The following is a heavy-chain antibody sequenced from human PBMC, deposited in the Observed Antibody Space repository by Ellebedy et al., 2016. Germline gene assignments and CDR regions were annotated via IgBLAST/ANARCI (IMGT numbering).Heavy chain of an antibody. J-gene: IGHJ6*02. CDR3: ARNLVPAAMGVSYYYYGMDV. V-gene: IGHV1-3*01. Sequence: ASVKVSXKASGGTFSSYAMHWVRQAPGQRLEWMGWINAGNGNTKYSQKFQGRVTITRDTSASTAYMELSSLRSEDTAVYYCARNLVPAAMGVSYYYYGMDVWGQGTTVTVSS. CDR2: INAGNGNT. CDR1: GGTFSSYA. D-gene: IGHD2-2*01.